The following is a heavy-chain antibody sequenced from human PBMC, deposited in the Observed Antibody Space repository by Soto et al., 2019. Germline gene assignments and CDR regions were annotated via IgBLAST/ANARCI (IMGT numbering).Heavy chain of an antibody. Sequence: VHLLESGGGLVQPGGSLRLSCAASGFTFSSYAMSWVRQAPGKGLEWVSGITASGGRTYYADSVKGRFTISSDNSENTLSLEMDRLGAQGPAGSYRAPTQGVFLVPAAIWYWGQGTLVAVSS. CDR1: GFTFSSYA. J-gene: IGHJ4*02. D-gene: IGHD2-2*02. V-gene: IGHV3-23*01. CDR3: APTQGVFLVPAAIWY. CDR2: ITASGGRT.